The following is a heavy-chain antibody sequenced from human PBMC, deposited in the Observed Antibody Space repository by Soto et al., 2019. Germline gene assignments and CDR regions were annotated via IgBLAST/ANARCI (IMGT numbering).Heavy chain of an antibody. V-gene: IGHV4-59*01. J-gene: IGHJ6*02. CDR2: IYYRGST. CDR1: GGSISSYY. Sequence: SETVSLTCTVSGGSISSYYWRCIRQPPGKGLEWIGYIYYRGSTNYNPSLKSRVTISVDTSKNQCSLKLSSVTAADTAVYYCARDGYSSSSYYYYYYGMDVWGQGTTVTAP. D-gene: IGHD6-13*01. CDR3: ARDGYSSSSYYYYYYGMDV.